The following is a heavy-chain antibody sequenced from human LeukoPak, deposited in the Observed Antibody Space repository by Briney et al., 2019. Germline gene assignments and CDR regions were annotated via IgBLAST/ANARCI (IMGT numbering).Heavy chain of an antibody. CDR1: GFTFSNYA. J-gene: IGHJ4*02. V-gene: IGHV3-23*01. CDR2: ISETGGTI. Sequence: GGSLRLSCAPSGFTFSNYAMSWVRQAPGKGLEWVSAISETGGTIHYADSVRGRFIISRDNSKNMLYLQLNSLTTEDTALYYCARDFWWLPDYWGQGTLVTVSS. CDR3: ARDFWWLPDY. D-gene: IGHD3-3*01.